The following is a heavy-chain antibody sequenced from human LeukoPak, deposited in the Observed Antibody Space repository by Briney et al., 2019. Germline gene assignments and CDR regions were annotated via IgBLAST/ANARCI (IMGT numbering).Heavy chain of an antibody. CDR3: ARGYYGMDL. CDR2: INPKTGDT. V-gene: IGHV1-2*02. J-gene: IGHJ6*02. CDR1: GYTFIGQY. Sequence: GASVKVSCKASGYTFIGQYLYWARQTPGQGLEWMGWINPKTGDTDSAQYFQGRVTMTRDTSVNTVYMELSRLTSDDTAAYYCARGYYGMDLWGQGTTVTVSS.